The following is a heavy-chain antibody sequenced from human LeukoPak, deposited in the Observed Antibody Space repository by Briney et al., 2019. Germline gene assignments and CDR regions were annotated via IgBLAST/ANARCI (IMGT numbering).Heavy chain of an antibody. CDR2: INSDGSST. CDR1: GFTFSSYW. V-gene: IGHV3-74*01. CDR3: ARRIAAAAAPYYFDY. D-gene: IGHD6-13*01. Sequence: GGSLRLSCAASGFTFSSYWMHWVRQAPGKGLLWVSRINSDGSSTSYADSVKGRFTISRDNAKNTLYLQMNSLRAEDTAVYYCARRIAAAAAPYYFDYWGQGALVTVSS. J-gene: IGHJ4*02.